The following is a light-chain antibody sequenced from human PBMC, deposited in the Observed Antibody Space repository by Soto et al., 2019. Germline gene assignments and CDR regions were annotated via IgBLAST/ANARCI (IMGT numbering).Light chain of an antibody. CDR3: QQRSTWPT. CDR2: DAS. Sequence: VLTQSPATLSLSPGKRATLSCRASESVDFHLAGYQQKPGQAPRLLIYDASVRATGTPARFSGSGSGTDFTLTISSLEPEDFALYYCQQRSTWPTFGQGTRLEIK. CDR1: ESVDFH. V-gene: IGKV3-11*01. J-gene: IGKJ5*01.